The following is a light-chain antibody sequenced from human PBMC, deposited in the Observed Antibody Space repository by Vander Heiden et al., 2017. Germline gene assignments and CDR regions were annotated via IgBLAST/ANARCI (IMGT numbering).Light chain of an antibody. CDR1: SSDVGRYNY. J-gene: IGLJ1*01. Sequence: QSALTQPASVSGSPGQPITISCTGTSSDVGRYNYVSWYQQHPGKAPKLMIYDVSNRPSGISSRFSVSKSGNTASLTISGLQAEDEGDYYCNSYTTSDTYVFGTGTKVTVL. V-gene: IGLV2-14*03. CDR2: DVS. CDR3: NSYTTSDTYV.